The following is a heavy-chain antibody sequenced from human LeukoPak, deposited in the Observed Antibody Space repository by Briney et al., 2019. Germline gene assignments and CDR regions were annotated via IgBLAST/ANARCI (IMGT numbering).Heavy chain of an antibody. V-gene: IGHV4-59*01. D-gene: IGHD1-26*01. CDR2: IHYSGST. Sequence: PSETLSLTCSVSGGSISSYSWSWIRQPPGMGLEWIGYIHYSGSTTYNPSLKSRVTISVDPPKHQFSLSLSSVTAADTAVYYCARGQGSGSSWAFDYWGQGTLVTVSS. CDR1: GGSISSYS. CDR3: ARGQGSGSSWAFDY. J-gene: IGHJ4*02.